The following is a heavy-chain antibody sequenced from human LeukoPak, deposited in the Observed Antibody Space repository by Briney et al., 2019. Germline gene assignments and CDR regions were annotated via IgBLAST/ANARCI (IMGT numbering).Heavy chain of an antibody. CDR2: MNNRGTS. D-gene: IGHD3-10*01. Sequence: SETLSLTCSVSGGSISRSDYYWNWIRQHPGKGLEWIGYMNNRGTSNYNPSLRSRVTISVDTSNNQFSLRLSSVTAADTAVYYCTRIPTHYYGSGSYYGYFDSWGQGTLVTVSS. CDR1: GGSISRSDYY. J-gene: IGHJ4*02. V-gene: IGHV4-31*03. CDR3: TRIPTHYYGSGSYYGYFDS.